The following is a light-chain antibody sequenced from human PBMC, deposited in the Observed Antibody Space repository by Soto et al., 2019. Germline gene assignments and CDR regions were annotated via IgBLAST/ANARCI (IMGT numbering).Light chain of an antibody. CDR3: SSYTSSSSGAYV. J-gene: IGLJ1*01. Sequence: QSALTQPASVSGSPGQSITISCTGTSSDVGSYNLVSWYQRHPGKAPKLMIYEGTKRPSGVSNRFSGSKSGNTASLTISGLQAEDEADYYCSSYTSSSSGAYVFGTGTKVTVL. V-gene: IGLV2-14*02. CDR1: SSDVGSYNL. CDR2: EGT.